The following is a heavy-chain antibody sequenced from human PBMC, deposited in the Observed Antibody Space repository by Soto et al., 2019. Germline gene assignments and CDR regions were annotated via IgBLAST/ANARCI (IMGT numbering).Heavy chain of an antibody. J-gene: IGHJ4*02. Sequence: GASVKVSCKASGYIFVNYGIAWVRQAPGQGLEWMGWISPYSGNTHYASKVQGRLTMTTDTSTSTAYMDLRSLRSDDTAVYYCARVQSGYDFAYWGQGTLVTVSS. CDR2: ISPYSGNT. CDR1: GYIFVNYG. D-gene: IGHD5-12*01. CDR3: ARVQSGYDFAY. V-gene: IGHV1-18*01.